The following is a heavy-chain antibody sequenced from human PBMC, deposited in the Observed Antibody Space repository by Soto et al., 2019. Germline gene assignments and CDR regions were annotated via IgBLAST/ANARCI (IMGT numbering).Heavy chain of an antibody. D-gene: IGHD3-10*01. Sequence: SETLSLTCTVSGGSISSGGYYWIWIRQHPGKGLEWIGYIYYSGSTYYNPSLKSRVTISVDTSKNQFSLKLSSVTAADTAVYYCAREGGLWFGELLHWGQGTLVTVSS. CDR2: IYYSGST. V-gene: IGHV4-31*03. CDR3: AREGGLWFGELLH. CDR1: GGSISSGGYY. J-gene: IGHJ4*02.